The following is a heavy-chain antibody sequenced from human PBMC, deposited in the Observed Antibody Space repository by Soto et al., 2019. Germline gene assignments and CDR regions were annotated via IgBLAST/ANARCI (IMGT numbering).Heavy chain of an antibody. CDR3: ARAGYSSSWYQAYYYYGMDV. D-gene: IGHD6-13*01. CDR2: ISSSFSTI. Sequence: PGGSLTLSSASSRFACIIYEMNSVRQSPRKGLDCVSYISSSFSTIYYADSVKGRFTISRDNAKNSLYLQMNSLRAEDTAVYYCARAGYSSSWYQAYYYYGMDVWGQGTTVTVSS. J-gene: IGHJ6*02. V-gene: IGHV3-48*03. CDR1: RFACIIYE.